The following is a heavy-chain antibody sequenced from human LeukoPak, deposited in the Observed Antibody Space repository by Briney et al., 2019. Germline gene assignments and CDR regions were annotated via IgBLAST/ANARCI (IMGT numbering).Heavy chain of an antibody. CDR1: GFTFSSYS. D-gene: IGHD1-7*01. J-gene: IGHJ5*02. V-gene: IGHV3-48*01. CDR3: ARFVVGGTTKTGTTGWFDP. CDR2: ISSSSSTI. Sequence: PGGSLRLSCAASGFTFSSYSMNWVRQAPGKGLEWVSYISSSSSTIYYADSVKGRFTISRDNAKNSLYLQMNSLRAEDTAVYYCARFVVGGTTKTGTTGWFDPWGQGTLVTVSS.